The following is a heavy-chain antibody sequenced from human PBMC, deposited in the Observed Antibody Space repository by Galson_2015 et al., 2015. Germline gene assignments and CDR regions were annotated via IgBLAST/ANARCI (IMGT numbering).Heavy chain of an antibody. J-gene: IGHJ5*02. CDR3: AKEGVLMVYAMDNWFDP. CDR2: ISYDGSNK. CDR1: GFTFSSYG. D-gene: IGHD2-8*01. Sequence: SLRLSCAASGFTFSSYGMHWVRQAPGKGLEWVAVISYDGSNKYYADSVKGRFTISRDNSKNTLYLQMNSLRAEDTAVYYCAKEGVLMVYAMDNWFDPWGQGTLVTVSS. V-gene: IGHV3-30*18.